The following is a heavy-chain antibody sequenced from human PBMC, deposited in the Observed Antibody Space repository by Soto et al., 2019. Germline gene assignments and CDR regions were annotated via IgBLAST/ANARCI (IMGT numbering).Heavy chain of an antibody. CDR1: GFTFDDYA. D-gene: IGHD6-13*01. CDR2: ISWNSGSI. V-gene: IGHV3-9*01. J-gene: IGHJ4*02. Sequence: DVQLVESGGGLVQPGRSLRLSCAASGFTFDDYAMHWVRQAPGKGLEWVSGISWNSGSIGYADSVKGRFTISRDNAKNSLYLQMNSLRAEDTALYYCAKDLTGGSSSHYHYDYWGQGTLVTVSS. CDR3: AKDLTGGSSSHYHYDY.